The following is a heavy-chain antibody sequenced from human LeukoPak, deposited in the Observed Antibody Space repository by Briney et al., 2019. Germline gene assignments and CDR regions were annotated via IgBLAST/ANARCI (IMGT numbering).Heavy chain of an antibody. CDR1: GFTFSTYW. V-gene: IGHV3-7*03. CDR3: ARRGFFDY. Sequence: GGSLRLSCAASGFTFSTYWMNWVRQAPGKELEWVAKIKENGSEKYYVDSVKGRFTISRDNANNSPYLQLSSLRPEDTAIYYCARRGFFDYWGQGTLVTVSS. D-gene: IGHD5-12*01. J-gene: IGHJ4*02. CDR2: IKENGSEK.